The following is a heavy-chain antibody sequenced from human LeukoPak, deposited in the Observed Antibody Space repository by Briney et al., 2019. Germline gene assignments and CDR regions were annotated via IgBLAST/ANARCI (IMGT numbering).Heavy chain of an antibody. CDR2: IKQDGSEK. D-gene: IGHD3-10*02. J-gene: IGHJ4*02. CDR1: GFTFSSYW. CDR3: ARDLYGVPGGFFY. Sequence: GGSLRLSCAASGFTFSSYWMSWVRQAPGKGLEWVANIKQDGSEKYYMDSVKGRFTISRDNAKNSLYLQINSLRTEDTAVYYCARDLYGVPGGFFYWGQGTLVTVSS. V-gene: IGHV3-7*01.